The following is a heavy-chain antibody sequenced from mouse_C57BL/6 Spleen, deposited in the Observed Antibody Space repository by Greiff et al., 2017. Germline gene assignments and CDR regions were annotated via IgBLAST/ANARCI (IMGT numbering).Heavy chain of an antibody. V-gene: IGHV5-17*01. J-gene: IGHJ4*01. D-gene: IGHD2-1*01. CDR1: GFTFSDYG. Sequence: EVKLVESGGGLVKPGGSLKLSCAASGFTFSDYGMHWVRQAPEEGLEWVAYISSGSSTIYYADTVKGRFTISRDNAKNTLFLQMTSLRSEDTAIYYCARTYGNYVSYYAMDYWGQGTSVTVSS. CDR2: ISSGSSTI. CDR3: ARTYGNYVSYYAMDY.